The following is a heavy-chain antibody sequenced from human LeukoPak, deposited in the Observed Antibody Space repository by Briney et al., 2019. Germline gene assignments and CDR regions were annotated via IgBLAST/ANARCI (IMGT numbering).Heavy chain of an antibody. V-gene: IGHV1-46*01. CDR1: GYSFTSYN. D-gene: IGHD3-10*01. CDR3: ARDGERVGRITMVRGVTDFDY. J-gene: IGHJ4*02. CDR2: INPGGGGA. Sequence: GASVKVSCKASGYSFTSYNIHWVRQASGQGLEWMGIINPGGGGARYAQKFQGRVTMTRDTSTSTVDIELSSLRFEDTAVYYFARDGERVGRITMVRGVTDFDYWGQGTQVTVSS.